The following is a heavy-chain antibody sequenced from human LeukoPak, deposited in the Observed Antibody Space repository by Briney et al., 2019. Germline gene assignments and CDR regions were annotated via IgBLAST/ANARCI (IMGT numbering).Heavy chain of an antibody. CDR3: AKDLGDSSSWYLDY. Sequence: GRSLRLSCSASGFTFSSYGMHWVRQAPGKELEWVAVIAHDESQKFYADSVKGRFTISRDNSKNTLYLQMNSLRTEDTAVYSCAKDLGDSSSWYLDYWGRGTLVTVSS. V-gene: IGHV3-30*18. CDR2: IAHDESQK. J-gene: IGHJ4*02. D-gene: IGHD6-13*01. CDR1: GFTFSSYG.